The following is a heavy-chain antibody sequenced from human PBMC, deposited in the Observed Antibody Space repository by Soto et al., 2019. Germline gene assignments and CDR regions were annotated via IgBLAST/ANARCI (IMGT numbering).Heavy chain of an antibody. CDR1: GASISGNY. Sequence: SETLSLTCTVSGASISGNYWSWIRQPPGKGLEWIGYIYDSGSTNYSPSLQSRVTMSVDRSKNQFSLALTSVTAADTAVYFCARYRRGTGWYYLDYWGQG. V-gene: IGHV4-59*01. D-gene: IGHD6-19*01. CDR2: IYDSGST. CDR3: ARYRRGTGWYYLDY. J-gene: IGHJ4*02.